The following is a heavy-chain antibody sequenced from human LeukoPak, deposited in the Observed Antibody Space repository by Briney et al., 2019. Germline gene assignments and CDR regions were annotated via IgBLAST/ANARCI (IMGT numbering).Heavy chain of an antibody. CDR3: ATPYSDSSGYKY. CDR2: IYYSGNT. V-gene: IGHV4-59*01. Sequence: PSETLSLTCTVSGGSISSYYWSWIRQPPGKGLEWIGYIYYSGNTNYKPSLKSRVTISVDTSKNQFSLKLSSVTAADTAVYYCATPYSDSSGYKYWGQGTLVTVSS. D-gene: IGHD3-22*01. J-gene: IGHJ4*02. CDR1: GGSISSYY.